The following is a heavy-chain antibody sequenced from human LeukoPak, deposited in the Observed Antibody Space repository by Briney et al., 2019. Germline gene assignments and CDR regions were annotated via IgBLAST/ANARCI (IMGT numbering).Heavy chain of an antibody. V-gene: IGHV3-66*02. CDR3: ARAGIYDLWSGYLVY. Sequence: GGSLRLSCAASGFTVSSNYMSWVRQAPGKGLEWVSVIYSGGSTYYADSVKGRFTISRDNSKNTLYLQMNSLRAEDTAVYYCARAGIYDLWSGYLVYWGQGTLVTVSS. CDR1: GFTVSSNY. CDR2: IYSGGST. J-gene: IGHJ4*02. D-gene: IGHD3-3*01.